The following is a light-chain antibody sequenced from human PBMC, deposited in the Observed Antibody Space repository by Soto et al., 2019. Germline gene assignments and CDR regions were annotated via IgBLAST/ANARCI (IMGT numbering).Light chain of an antibody. J-gene: IGLJ1*01. CDR2: DVT. Sequence: QSALTQPASVSGSPGQSITISCSGATSDVGAYNHVSWFQHHPGKAPKLMIYDVTNRPSGVSNRFSASKSGNTASLTISGLQAEDEADYYCSSYTTGRTDVFGTGTKLTVL. V-gene: IGLV2-14*03. CDR3: SSYTTGRTDV. CDR1: TSDVGAYNH.